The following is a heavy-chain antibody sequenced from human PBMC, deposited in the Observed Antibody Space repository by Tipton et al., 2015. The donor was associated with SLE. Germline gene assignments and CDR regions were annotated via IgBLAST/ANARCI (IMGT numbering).Heavy chain of an antibody. V-gene: IGHV4-59*08. CDR3: ARGTIAARRLDY. Sequence: TLSLTCTVSGGSISSHYWSWIRQPPGKGLEWIGYIYYSGSTNYSPSLKSRVTISIDTSKNQFSLKLSSVTAADTAVYYCARGTIAARRLDYWGQGTLVTVSS. J-gene: IGHJ4*02. CDR1: GGSISSHY. D-gene: IGHD6-6*01. CDR2: IYYSGST.